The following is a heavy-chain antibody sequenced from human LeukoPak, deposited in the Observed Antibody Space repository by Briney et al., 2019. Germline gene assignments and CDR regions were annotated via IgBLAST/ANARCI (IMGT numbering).Heavy chain of an antibody. CDR3: ARRRYCGGDCYDRAFDI. J-gene: IGHJ3*02. D-gene: IGHD2-21*02. CDR1: GYSFTSYW. CDR2: IYPGDSDT. Sequence: GESLKISCKGSGYSFTSYWIGWVRQMPGKGLEWMGIIYPGDSDTRYSPSFQGQVTISADKSISTAYLQWSGLKASDTAMYYCARRRYCGGDCYDRAFDIWGQGTMVTVSS. V-gene: IGHV5-51*01.